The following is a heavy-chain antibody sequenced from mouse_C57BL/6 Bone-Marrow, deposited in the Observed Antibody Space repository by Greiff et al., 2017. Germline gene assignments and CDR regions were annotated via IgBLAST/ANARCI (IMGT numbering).Heavy chain of an antibody. Sequence: QVQLQQPGAELVKPGASVTLSCKASGYTFTSYWLPWVKPRPGQGLEWIGMIHPNSGSTNYNEKFKSKATLTVDKSSRTAYMQLSSLTSEDSAVYYCARPHYYGSSLDYWGQGTTLTVSS. CDR1: GYTFTSYW. CDR3: ARPHYYGSSLDY. D-gene: IGHD1-1*01. J-gene: IGHJ2*01. V-gene: IGHV1-64*01. CDR2: IHPNSGST.